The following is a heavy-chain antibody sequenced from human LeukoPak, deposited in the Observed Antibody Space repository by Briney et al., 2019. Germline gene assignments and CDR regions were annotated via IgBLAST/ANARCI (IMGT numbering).Heavy chain of an antibody. CDR3: AKVLDYDSSGYYLDY. D-gene: IGHD3-22*01. Sequence: GGSLRLSCAASRFTFSSYAMSWVRQAPGKGLEWVSAISGSGGSTYYADSVKGRFTISRDNSKNTLYLQMNSLRAEDTAVYYCAKVLDYDSSGYYLDYWGQGTLVTVSS. V-gene: IGHV3-23*01. J-gene: IGHJ4*02. CDR1: RFTFSSYA. CDR2: ISGSGGST.